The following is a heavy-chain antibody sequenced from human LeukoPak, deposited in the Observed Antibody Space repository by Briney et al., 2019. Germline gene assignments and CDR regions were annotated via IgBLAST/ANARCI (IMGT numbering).Heavy chain of an antibody. V-gene: IGHV3-30*04. CDR2: ISYDGRNK. D-gene: IGHD2-15*01. CDR1: GFTFSSYA. Sequence: GGSLRLSCAASGFTFSSYAMHWVRQAPGKGLEWVAVISYDGRNKYYADSVKGRFTISRDNSKNTLYLQMNSLRAEDTAVYYCARESVVAAIEGFDYWGQGTLVTVSS. CDR3: ARESVVAAIEGFDY. J-gene: IGHJ4*02.